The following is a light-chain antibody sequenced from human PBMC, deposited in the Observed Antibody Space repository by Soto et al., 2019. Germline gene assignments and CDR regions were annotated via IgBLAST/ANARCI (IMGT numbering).Light chain of an antibody. CDR2: GAS. CDR3: QLYGNSPPMYT. J-gene: IGKJ2*01. V-gene: IGKV3-20*01. Sequence: EIVLTQSPGTLSLSPGERATLSCRASQSVSSTYLAWYQQKPGQAPSLLIYGASSRATGIPDRFSGSGSGTDFTLTISRLGPEDFAVYYCQLYGNSPPMYTFGQGTKLEIK. CDR1: QSVSSTY.